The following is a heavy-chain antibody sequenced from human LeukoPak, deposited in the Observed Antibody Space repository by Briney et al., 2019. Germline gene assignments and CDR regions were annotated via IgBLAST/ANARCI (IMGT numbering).Heavy chain of an antibody. J-gene: IGHJ4*02. CDR2: IYYSGST. Sequence: PSETLSLTCNVSGVSISSSSYYWSWIRQPPGKGLEWIGYIYYSGSTNYNPSLKSRVTISVDTSKNQFSLKLSSVTAADTAVYYWARDGGYYYGSGSYYTFDYWGQGTLVTVSS. CDR1: GVSISSSSYY. V-gene: IGHV4-61*01. D-gene: IGHD3-10*01. CDR3: ARDGGYYYGSGSYYTFDY.